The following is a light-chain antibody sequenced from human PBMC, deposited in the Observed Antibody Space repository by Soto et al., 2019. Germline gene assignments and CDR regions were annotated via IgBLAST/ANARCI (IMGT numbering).Light chain of an antibody. J-gene: IGLJ3*02. V-gene: IGLV1-51*01. CDR3: GTWDSSLSSVV. CDR1: TSNIGNNY. CDR2: DNN. Sequence: QSVLTQPPSVSAAPGQKVTISCSGSTSNIGNNYVSWYQQLPGTAPKLVIYDNNKRPSGIADRFSGSQSGTSATLGITGLQTGDEADYYCGTWDSSLSSVVFGGGTKLTVL.